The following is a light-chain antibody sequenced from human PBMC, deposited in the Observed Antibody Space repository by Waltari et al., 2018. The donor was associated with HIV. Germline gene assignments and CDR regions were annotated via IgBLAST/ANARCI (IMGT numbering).Light chain of an antibody. V-gene: IGLV2-11*01. J-gene: IGLJ1*01. CDR2: EVN. CDR3: CSYAGAYTYV. Sequence: QSALTQPRSVSGSPGQSVTISCTGTSSDIGYFDYVSGYQHFPGKAPNVIIYEVNQRPSGVPDRFTGSKSGITASLTISGLQGEDEADYYCCSYAGAYTYVFGTGTKVTVL. CDR1: SSDIGYFDY.